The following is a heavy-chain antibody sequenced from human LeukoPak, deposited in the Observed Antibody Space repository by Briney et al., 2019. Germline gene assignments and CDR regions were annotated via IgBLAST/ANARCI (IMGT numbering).Heavy chain of an antibody. V-gene: IGHV4-59*01. CDR3: ARGSKAAPGTFDY. J-gene: IGHJ4*02. CDR2: IYYSGST. D-gene: IGHD6-13*01. Sequence: PAETLSLTCTVSGGSISSYYWSWIRQPPGKGLEWIGYIYYSGSTNYNPSLKSRVTISVDTSKNQFSLKLSSVTAADTAVYYCARGSKAAPGTFDYWGQGTLVTVSS. CDR1: GGSISSYY.